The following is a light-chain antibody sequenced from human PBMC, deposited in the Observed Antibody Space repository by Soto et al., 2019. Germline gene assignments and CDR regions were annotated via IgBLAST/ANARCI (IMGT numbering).Light chain of an antibody. Sequence: EIVLTQSPGTLSLSPGERATLSCRASQTVSSSYLAWYQHKPGQAPRLLIYGASKMALGIPDRFSGSGSGTDITLTIRRLEPEDFAVYYCQQSGTFGQGTKVEIK. CDR1: QTVSSSY. CDR3: QQSGT. CDR2: GAS. V-gene: IGKV3-20*01. J-gene: IGKJ1*01.